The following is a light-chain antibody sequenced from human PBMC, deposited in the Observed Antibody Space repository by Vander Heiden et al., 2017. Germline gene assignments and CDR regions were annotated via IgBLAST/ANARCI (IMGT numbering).Light chain of an antibody. Sequence: QSVLTHPPSVSAAPGPKVTISCSGSSSNIGNNYVSWYQHLPGTAPKLLIYDNDKRPSGIPDRFSGSKSGTSATLGITGLQIGDEADYYCATWDNSMSAGVFGGGTKLTVL. V-gene: IGLV1-51*01. CDR2: DND. CDR1: SSNIGNNY. J-gene: IGLJ3*02. CDR3: ATWDNSMSAGV.